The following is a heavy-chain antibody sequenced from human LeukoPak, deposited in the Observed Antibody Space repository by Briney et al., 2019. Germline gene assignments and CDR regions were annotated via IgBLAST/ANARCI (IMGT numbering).Heavy chain of an antibody. Sequence: SETLSLTCTVSGGSISSSSYYWGWIRQPPGKGLEWIGYIYYSGSTDYNPSLKSRVTISVETSKNQFSLKLSSVTAADTAVYYCARVTGYMIEDYFDYWGQGTLVTVSS. CDR2: IYYSGST. J-gene: IGHJ4*02. CDR1: GGSISSSSYY. D-gene: IGHD3-22*01. V-gene: IGHV4-61*05. CDR3: ARVTGYMIEDYFDY.